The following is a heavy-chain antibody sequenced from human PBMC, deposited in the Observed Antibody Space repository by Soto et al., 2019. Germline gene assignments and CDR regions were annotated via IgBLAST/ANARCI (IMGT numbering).Heavy chain of an antibody. CDR2: ISAHNGDT. CDR1: GYSFATYG. Sequence: QVQLVQSGAEVKKPGASVKVSCKASGYSFATYGFSWVRQAPGQGLECVGWISAHNGDTHYSQKFQGRVTLTTDTSKNTGYIGLRSLTSDDTGVYFCATEPIYYNDGSGYYPLGHWGQGTLVTVSS. J-gene: IGHJ4*02. V-gene: IGHV1-18*04. CDR3: ATEPIYYNDGSGYYPLGH. D-gene: IGHD3-22*01.